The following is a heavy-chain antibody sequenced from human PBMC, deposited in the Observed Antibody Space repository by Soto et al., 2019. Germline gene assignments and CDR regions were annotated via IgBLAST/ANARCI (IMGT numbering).Heavy chain of an antibody. V-gene: IGHV1-18*01. J-gene: IGHJ4*02. Sequence: QVQLVQSGAEVKKPGASVKVSCKASGYTFTSYGISWVRQAPGQGLEWMGWMSAYNGNTNYAQKLQGRVTMTTDTSTSTAYMELRSLRSDVTAVYYCARGGYYYDSSGPRVFDYWGQGTLVTVSS. CDR3: ARGGYYYDSSGPRVFDY. D-gene: IGHD3-22*01. CDR1: GYTFTSYG. CDR2: MSAYNGNT.